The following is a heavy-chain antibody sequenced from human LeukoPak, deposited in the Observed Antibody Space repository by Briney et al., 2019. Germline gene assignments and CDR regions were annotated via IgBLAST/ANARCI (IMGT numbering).Heavy chain of an antibody. V-gene: IGHV3-73*01. CDR1: GFTFSGSS. CDR3: SRYVGTPLDC. CDR2: IRSRANSYAT. J-gene: IGHJ4*02. Sequence: AGGCLRLSCAASGFTFSGSSIHWVRQASGKGLEWIGRIRSRANSYATAYAASVAGRFTISRDDSQNTAYLQINSLKTEDAAVYYCSRYVGTPLDCWGQGALVTVSS. D-gene: IGHD1-1*01.